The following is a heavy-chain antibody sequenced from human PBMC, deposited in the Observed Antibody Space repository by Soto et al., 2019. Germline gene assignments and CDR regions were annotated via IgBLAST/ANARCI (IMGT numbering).Heavy chain of an antibody. CDR3: ARSSSPINYYYMDV. J-gene: IGHJ6*03. V-gene: IGHV4-31*03. CDR2: IYYTGGT. CDR1: GGSISSGGFY. Sequence: QGQLQESGPGLVKPSQTLSLTCTVSGGSISSGGFYWTWIRQHPGKGLEWIGYIYYTGGTYYNPSLTSRVTISVDTSKNQFSLTLNSVSAADSAVYYCARSSSPINYYYMDVWGKGTTVTVSS. D-gene: IGHD6-13*01.